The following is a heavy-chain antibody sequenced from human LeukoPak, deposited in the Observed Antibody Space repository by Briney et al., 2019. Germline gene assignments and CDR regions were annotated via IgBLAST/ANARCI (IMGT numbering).Heavy chain of an antibody. D-gene: IGHD3-10*01. J-gene: IGHJ6*02. Sequence: PSETLSLTCTVSGGSISSGGYYWSWIRQHPGKGLEWIGYIYYSGSTYYNPSLKSRVTISVDTSKNQFSLKLISVTAADTAVYYCARDTPQFGDPETWYYGMDVWGQGTTVTVPS. CDR1: GGSISSGGYY. V-gene: IGHV4-31*03. CDR3: ARDTPQFGDPETWYYGMDV. CDR2: IYYSGST.